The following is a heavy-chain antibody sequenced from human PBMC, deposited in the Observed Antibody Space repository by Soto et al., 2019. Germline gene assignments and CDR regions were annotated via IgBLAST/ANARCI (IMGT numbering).Heavy chain of an antibody. CDR2: IYYSGST. CDR3: ARDTGGSSSYFDY. J-gene: IGHJ4*02. CDR1: GGSISSYY. V-gene: IGHV4-59*01. D-gene: IGHD1-26*01. Sequence: SETLSLTCTVSGGSISSYYWSWIRQPPGKGLEWIGYIYYSGSTNYNPSGGSTSYAQKFQGRVTMTRDTSTSTVYMELSSLRSEDTAVYYCARDTGGSSSYFDYWGQGTLVTVSS.